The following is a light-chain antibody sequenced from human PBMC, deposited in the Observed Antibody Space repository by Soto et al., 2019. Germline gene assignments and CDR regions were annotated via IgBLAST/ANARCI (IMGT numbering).Light chain of an antibody. V-gene: IGKV1-5*03. CDR2: KAS. Sequence: DIQMTQSPSTLSASVGDRVTITCRASQSITDWLAWYQQKPGKAPKFLIYKASNLEGGVPSRFSGSGSGTEFTLTISTVQPDDFAPSYCQYWDDYSWTFGQGTKVEIK. J-gene: IGKJ1*01. CDR3: QYWDDYSWT. CDR1: QSITDW.